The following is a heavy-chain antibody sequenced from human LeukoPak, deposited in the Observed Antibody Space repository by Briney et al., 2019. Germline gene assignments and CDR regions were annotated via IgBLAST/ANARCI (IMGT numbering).Heavy chain of an antibody. V-gene: IGHV3-30*18. CDR1: GFTFSSYG. CDR2: ISYDGSNK. CDR3: AKEGRYCSGGSCYSGYYFDY. J-gene: IGHJ4*02. Sequence: GGSLRLSCAASGFTFSSYGMHWVRQAPGKGLEWVAVISYDGSNKYYADYVNGRFTIARDNSKNTLYLQMISLRAEDTAVYYCAKEGRYCSGGSCYSGYYFDYWGQGTLVTVSS. D-gene: IGHD2-15*01.